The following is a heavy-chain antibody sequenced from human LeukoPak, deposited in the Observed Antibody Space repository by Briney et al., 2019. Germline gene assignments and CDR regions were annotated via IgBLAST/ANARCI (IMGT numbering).Heavy chain of an antibody. V-gene: IGHV3-30*02. J-gene: IGHJ4*02. CDR3: AKDATGYSNSYFDY. D-gene: IGHD6-13*01. CDR1: GSTFSSYG. Sequence: GGSLRLSCAASGSTFSSYGMNWVRQAPGKGLEWVAFIRYDGSNKYYVDSVKGRFTISRDKSKNTLYLQMNSLRAEDTAVYYCAKDATGYSNSYFDYWGQGTLVTVSS. CDR2: IRYDGSNK.